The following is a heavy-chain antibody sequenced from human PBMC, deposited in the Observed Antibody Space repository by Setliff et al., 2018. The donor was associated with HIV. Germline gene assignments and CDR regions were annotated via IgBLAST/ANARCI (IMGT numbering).Heavy chain of an antibody. D-gene: IGHD1-1*01. V-gene: IGHV4-39*02. CDR3: TREGRGDPAMATTRIDY. CDR2: IYYTGFA. CDR1: GDSISSGSYF. Sequence: PSETLSLTCSVSGDSISSGSYFWGWIRQTPGKGLEWIGSIYYTGFAYYNPSLKSRVTISLDTSKTRFFLNLTSVTDADTAVYFCTREGRGDPAMATTRIDYWGQGKLVTVSS. J-gene: IGHJ4*02.